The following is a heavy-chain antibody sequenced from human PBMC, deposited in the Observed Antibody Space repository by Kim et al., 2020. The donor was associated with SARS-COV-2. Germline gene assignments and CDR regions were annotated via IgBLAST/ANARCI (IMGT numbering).Heavy chain of an antibody. CDR2: IWYDGSNK. D-gene: IGHD1-26*01. V-gene: IGHV3-33*06. CDR1: GFTFSSYG. CDR3: AKEIVGGDYYYGMDV. Sequence: GGSLRLSCAASGFTFSSYGMHWVRQAPGKGLEWVAVIWYDGSNKYYADSVKGRFTISRDNSKNTLYLQMNSLRAEDTAVYYCAKEIVGGDYYYGMDVWGQGTTVTVSS. J-gene: IGHJ6*02.